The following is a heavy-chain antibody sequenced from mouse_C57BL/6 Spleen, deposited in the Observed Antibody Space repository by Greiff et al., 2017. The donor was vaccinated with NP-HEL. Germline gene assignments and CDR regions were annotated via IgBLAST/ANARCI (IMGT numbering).Heavy chain of an antibody. J-gene: IGHJ3*01. CDR2: INPNNGGT. CDR1: GYTFTDYY. V-gene: IGHV1-26*01. D-gene: IGHD2-5*01. CDR3: ARIYSNYGFAY. Sequence: EVQLQQSGPELVKPGASVKISCKASGYTFTDYYMNWVKQSHGKSLEWIGDINPNNGGTSYNQKFKGKATLTVDKSSSTAYMELRSLTSEDSAVYYCARIYSNYGFAYWGQGTLVTVSA.